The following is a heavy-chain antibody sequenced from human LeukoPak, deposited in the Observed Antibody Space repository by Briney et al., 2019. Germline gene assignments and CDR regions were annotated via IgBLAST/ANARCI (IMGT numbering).Heavy chain of an antibody. Sequence: PSETLSLTCTVSGGSISSYYWSWIRQPPGKGLEWIGYIYYSGSTNYNPSLKSQVTMSVDTSKNQFSLKLSSVTAADTAVYYCARVESVSNYDFWSGYYFRETRNSNWFDPWGQGTLVTVSS. CDR1: GGSISSYY. CDR2: IYYSGST. D-gene: IGHD3-3*01. J-gene: IGHJ5*02. V-gene: IGHV4-59*12. CDR3: ARVESVSNYDFWSGYYFRETRNSNWFDP.